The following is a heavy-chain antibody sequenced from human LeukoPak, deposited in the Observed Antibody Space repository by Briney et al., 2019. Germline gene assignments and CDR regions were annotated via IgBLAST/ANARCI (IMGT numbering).Heavy chain of an antibody. D-gene: IGHD3-22*01. J-gene: IGHJ3*02. CDR3: ASPLDYYDSSGYFPHDAFDI. V-gene: IGHV4-38-2*01. Sequence: SETLSLTCAVSGYSISSGYYRGWIRQPPGKGLEWIGSSYHSGSTYYNPSLKSRVTISVDTSKNQFSLKLSSVTAADTAVYYCASPLDYYDSSGYFPHDAFDIWGQGTMVTVSS. CDR2: SYHSGST. CDR1: GYSISSGYY.